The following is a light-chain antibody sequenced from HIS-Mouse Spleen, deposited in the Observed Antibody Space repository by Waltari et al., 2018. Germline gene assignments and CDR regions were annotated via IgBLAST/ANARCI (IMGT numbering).Light chain of an antibody. CDR1: SSAVGGYNY. CDR2: DVS. Sequence: QSALTQPASVSGSPGQSITISCPGTSSAVGGYNYVPWYQQPPGKAPKLMIYDVSNRPSGVSNRVSGSKSGNTASLTISGLQAEDEADYYCSSYTSSSTRVFGGGTKLTVL. J-gene: IGLJ3*02. CDR3: SSYTSSSTRV. V-gene: IGLV2-14*03.